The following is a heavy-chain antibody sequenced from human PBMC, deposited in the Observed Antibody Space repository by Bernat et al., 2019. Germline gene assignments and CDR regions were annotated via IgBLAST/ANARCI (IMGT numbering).Heavy chain of an antibody. V-gene: IGHV2-70*11. Sequence: VTLRESGPALVKPTQTLTLTCTFSGFSLSTSGMCVSWIRQPPGKALEWLARIDWDDDKYYSTSLKTRLTISKDTSKNQVVLTMTNMDPVDTATYYCARGSITMVRGVIMAFDIWGQGTMVTVSS. J-gene: IGHJ3*02. D-gene: IGHD3-10*01. CDR3: ARGSITMVRGVIMAFDI. CDR1: GFSLSTSGMC. CDR2: IDWDDDK.